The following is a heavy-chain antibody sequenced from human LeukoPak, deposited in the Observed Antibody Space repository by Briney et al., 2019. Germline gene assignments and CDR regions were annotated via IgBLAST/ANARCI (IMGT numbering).Heavy chain of an antibody. D-gene: IGHD3/OR15-3a*01. V-gene: IGHV3-23*01. CDR2: INANAGST. CDR1: GYAFNFFT. Sequence: PGGSLRLSCAASGYAFNFFTMSWGRQVPGKGLEWISTINANAGSTYYADSVKGRFTISRDNSKNTLYLQLNSLRAEDTAVYFCPILLDRVLAGTADWDYPWGQGTLVTVSS. J-gene: IGHJ5*02. CDR3: PILLDRVLAGTADWDYP.